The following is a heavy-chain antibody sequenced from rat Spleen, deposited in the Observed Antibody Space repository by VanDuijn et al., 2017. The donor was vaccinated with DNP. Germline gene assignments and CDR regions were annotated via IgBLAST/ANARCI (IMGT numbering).Heavy chain of an antibody. CDR1: GFTFSDHY. J-gene: IGHJ3*01. Sequence: EVQLVESGGGLVQPGRSLKLSCVASGFTFSDHYMAWVRQAPTKGLEWVATIRYDGIKTYYRDSVKGRFTISRDNAKSTLYLQMDSLRSEDTATYYCATGTLAYWDQGTLVTVSS. V-gene: IGHV5S10*01. CDR2: IRYDGIKT. CDR3: ATGTLAY.